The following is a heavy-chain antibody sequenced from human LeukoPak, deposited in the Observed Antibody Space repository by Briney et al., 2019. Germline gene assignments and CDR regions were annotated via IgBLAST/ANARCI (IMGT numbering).Heavy chain of an antibody. CDR1: GFTFRRYA. CDR2: LSFDETYK. J-gene: IGHJ2*01. Sequence: PGGSLRLSCAASGFTFRRYAMHWVRQAPGKGLEWVAALSFDETYKFYADSVKGRFTISRDNSKNTLYLQMNSLRAEDTAVYYCAKGLRYFDLWGRGTLVTVSS. CDR3: AKGLRYFDL. D-gene: IGHD5/OR15-5a*01. V-gene: IGHV3-30*07.